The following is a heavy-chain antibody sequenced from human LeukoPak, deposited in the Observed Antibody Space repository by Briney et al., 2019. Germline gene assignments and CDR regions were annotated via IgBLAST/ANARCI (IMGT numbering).Heavy chain of an antibody. V-gene: IGHV4-39*07. Sequence: PSETLSLTCTVSGGSISSSSYYWGWIRQPPGKGLGWIGSIYYSGSTYYNPSLKSRVTISVDTSKTQFSLKLSSVTAADTAVYYCVREREGYQLPIMRRYNWFDPWGQGTLVTVSS. J-gene: IGHJ5*02. CDR3: VREREGYQLPIMRRYNWFDP. CDR1: GGSISSSSYY. D-gene: IGHD2-2*01. CDR2: IYYSGST.